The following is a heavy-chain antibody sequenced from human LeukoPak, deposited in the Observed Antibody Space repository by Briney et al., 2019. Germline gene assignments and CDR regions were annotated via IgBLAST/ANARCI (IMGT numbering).Heavy chain of an antibody. CDR2: TKSKTDGGTT. CDR3: TTEAVVVPAAMDV. J-gene: IGHJ6*02. CDR1: GFTVSNAW. V-gene: IGHV3-15*01. Sequence: GGSLRLSCAASGFTVSNAWVSWVREAPGKGLEWVGRTKSKTDGGTTDYAAPVKGRCTISRDYSKNTLYLQMNSLKTEDTAVYYCTTEAVVVPAAMDVWGQGTTVTVSS. D-gene: IGHD2-2*01.